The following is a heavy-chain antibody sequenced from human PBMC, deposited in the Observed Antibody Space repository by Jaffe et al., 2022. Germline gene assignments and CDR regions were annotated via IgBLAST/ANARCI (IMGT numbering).Heavy chain of an antibody. CDR3: AKGAPTVTYSYWYFDL. V-gene: IGHV3-9*01. CDR1: GFTFDDYA. CDR2: ISWNSGSI. Sequence: EVQLVESGGGLVQPGRSLRLSCAASGFTFDDYAMHWVRQAPGKGLEWVSGISWNSGSIGYADSVKGRFTISRDNAKNSLYLQMNSLRAEDTALYYCAKGAPTVTYSYWYFDLWGRGTLVTVSS. J-gene: IGHJ2*01. D-gene: IGHD4-17*01.